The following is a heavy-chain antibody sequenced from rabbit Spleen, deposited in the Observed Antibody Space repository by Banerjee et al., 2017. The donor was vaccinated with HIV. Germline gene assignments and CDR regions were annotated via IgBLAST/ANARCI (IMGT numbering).Heavy chain of an antibody. Sequence: QEQLVESGGGLVQPEGSLTLTCKASGFSFSDRDVMCWVRQAPGKGLQWIACINASTGKPVYATWASGRFTISRTSSTTVTLRMTSLTAADMATYFCARDGSGWGANFNVWGPGTLVT. CDR2: INASTGKP. CDR3: ARDGSGWGANFNV. D-gene: IGHD4-1*01. V-gene: IGHV1S45*01. J-gene: IGHJ4*01. CDR1: GFSFSDRDV.